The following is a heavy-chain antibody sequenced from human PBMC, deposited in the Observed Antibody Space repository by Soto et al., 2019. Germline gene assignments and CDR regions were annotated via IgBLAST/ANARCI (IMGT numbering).Heavy chain of an antibody. CDR1: AFTFSTYS. CDR3: ARDGYSYGYGWYFDL. J-gene: IGHJ2*01. D-gene: IGHD5-18*01. Sequence: EVQLVESGGGLVQPGGSLRLSCAASAFTFSTYSMTWVRQAPGKGLEWVANINQDGSEKYYVDSMKGRFTIYRDNAKNSLYLQMSRLRAEDTAVYYCARDGYSYGYGWYFDLWGRGTLVTVSS. CDR2: INQDGSEK. V-gene: IGHV3-7*01.